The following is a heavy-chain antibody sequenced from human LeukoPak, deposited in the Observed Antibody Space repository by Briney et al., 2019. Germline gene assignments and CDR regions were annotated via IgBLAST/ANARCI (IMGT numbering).Heavy chain of an antibody. CDR2: IIPIFGTA. CDR3: ARDLAHVVVPAATIINVADYYYGMDV. D-gene: IGHD2-2*01. CDR1: GGTFSSYA. Sequence: SVKVSCKASGGTFSSYAISWVRQAPGQGLEWMGGIIPIFGTANYAQKFQGRVTITADESTSTAYMELSSLRSEDTAVYYCARDLAHVVVPAATIINVADYYYGMDVWGQGTTVTVSS. J-gene: IGHJ6*02. V-gene: IGHV1-69*13.